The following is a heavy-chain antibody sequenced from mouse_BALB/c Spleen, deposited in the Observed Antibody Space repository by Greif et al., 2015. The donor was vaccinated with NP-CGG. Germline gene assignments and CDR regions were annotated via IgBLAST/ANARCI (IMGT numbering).Heavy chain of an antibody. CDR3: ARYYGSSYAMDY. V-gene: IGHV1-4*01. CDR1: GYTFTSYT. D-gene: IGHD1-1*01. Sequence: VQLQQSGAELARPGASVKMSCKASGYTFTSYTMHWVKQRPGQGLEWIGYINPSSGYTNYNQKFEDKATLTADKSSSTAYMQLSSLTSEDSAVYYCARYYGSSYAMDYWGQGTSVTVSS. CDR2: INPSSGYT. J-gene: IGHJ4*01.